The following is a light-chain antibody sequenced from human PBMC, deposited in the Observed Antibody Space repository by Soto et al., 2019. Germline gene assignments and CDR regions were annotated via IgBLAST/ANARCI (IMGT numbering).Light chain of an antibody. Sequence: IPFTPSPSSLSASVGDRVTLTFRASQVISSYLAWYQQKPGKAHKLLIYAAYTLQSGVQSRFSGSRSGTEFTLTIRSLQPEDFATYYCKQLNSYPITFGQGTRLEIK. CDR3: KQLNSYPIT. CDR2: AAY. V-gene: IGKV1-9*01. CDR1: QVISSY. J-gene: IGKJ5*01.